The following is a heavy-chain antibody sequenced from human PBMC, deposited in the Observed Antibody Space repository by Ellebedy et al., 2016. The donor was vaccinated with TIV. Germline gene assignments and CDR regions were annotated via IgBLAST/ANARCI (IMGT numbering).Heavy chain of an antibody. CDR3: ATGTREGGFNF. V-gene: IGHV5-51*01. D-gene: IGHD3-10*01. J-gene: IGHJ4*02. CDR2: IHPGDSQT. Sequence: GGSLRLXXTASGFSFSTNWMGWVRQMPGKGLEWMGIIHPGDSQTAYTPSFEGQVTISADISITTAYLQWSSLEASDTAFYYCATGTREGGFNFWGQGTLVTVSS. CDR1: GFSFSTNW.